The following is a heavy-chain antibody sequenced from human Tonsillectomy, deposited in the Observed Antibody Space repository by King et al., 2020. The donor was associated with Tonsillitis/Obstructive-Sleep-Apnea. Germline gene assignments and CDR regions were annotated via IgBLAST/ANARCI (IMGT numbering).Heavy chain of an antibody. D-gene: IGHD2-15*01. V-gene: IGHV5-51*01. CDR1: GYSFTSYW. Sequence: QLVQSGAEVKKPGESLKISCKGSGYSFTSYWIGWVRQMPGKGLEWMGIIYPGDSDTRYSPSFQGQVTISADKSISTAYLQWSSLKASDTAMYYCARQGGYCSGGSCYADYNYYYIGAWGTGTTVTVSS. CDR3: ARQGGYCSGGSCYADYNYYYIGA. CDR2: IYPGDSDT. J-gene: IGHJ6*03.